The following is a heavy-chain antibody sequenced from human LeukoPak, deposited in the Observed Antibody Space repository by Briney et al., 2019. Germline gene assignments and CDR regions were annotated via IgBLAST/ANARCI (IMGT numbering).Heavy chain of an antibody. CDR3: ARGIRETYYYDSSGRDAFDI. CDR2: IIPIFGTA. J-gene: IGHJ3*02. Sequence: GASVKVSCKASGGTFSSYAICWVRQAPGQGLEWMGGIIPIFGTANYAQKFQGRVTITADESTSTAYMELSSLRSEDTAVYYCARGIRETYYYDSSGRDAFDIWGQGTMVTVSS. CDR1: GGTFSSYA. D-gene: IGHD3-22*01. V-gene: IGHV1-69*13.